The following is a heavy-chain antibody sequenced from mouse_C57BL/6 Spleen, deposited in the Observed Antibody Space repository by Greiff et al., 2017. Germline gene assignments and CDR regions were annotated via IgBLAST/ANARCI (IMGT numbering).Heavy chain of an antibody. J-gene: IGHJ1*03. CDR2: INYDGSST. D-gene: IGHD1-1*02. V-gene: IGHV5-16*01. CDR1: GFTFSDYY. Sequence: EVNLVESEGGLVQPGSSMKLSCTASGFTFSDYYMAWVRQVPEKGLEWVANINYDGSSTYYLDSLKSRFIISRDNAKNILYLQMSSLKSEDTATYYCARCGYWYFDVWGTGTTVTVSS. CDR3: ARCGYWYFDV.